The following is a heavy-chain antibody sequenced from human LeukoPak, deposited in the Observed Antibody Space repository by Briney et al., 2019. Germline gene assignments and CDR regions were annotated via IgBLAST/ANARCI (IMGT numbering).Heavy chain of an antibody. D-gene: IGHD1-14*01. Sequence: PSETLSLTCTVPGGSISSYYWSWIRQPPGKGLEWIGYIYYSGSTNYNPSLKSRVTISVDTSKNQFSLKLSSVTAADTAVYYCAREPLQAGFGYYYMDVWGKGTTVTASS. V-gene: IGHV4-59*01. CDR2: IYYSGST. CDR1: GGSISSYY. J-gene: IGHJ6*03. CDR3: AREPLQAGFGYYYMDV.